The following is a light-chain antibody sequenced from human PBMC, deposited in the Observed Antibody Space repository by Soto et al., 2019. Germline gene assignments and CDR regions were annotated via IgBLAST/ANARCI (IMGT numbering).Light chain of an antibody. CDR1: QSVSSY. CDR3: QQRSNWPRGT. V-gene: IGKV3-11*01. J-gene: IGKJ1*01. CDR2: DAS. Sequence: EIVLTQSPATLSLSPGERATLSCRASQSVSSYLAWYQQKPGQSPRLLIYDASNRATGIPARFSGSESGTDFTLTISSLEPEEFAAYDCQQRSNWPRGTFGQGNKLEIK.